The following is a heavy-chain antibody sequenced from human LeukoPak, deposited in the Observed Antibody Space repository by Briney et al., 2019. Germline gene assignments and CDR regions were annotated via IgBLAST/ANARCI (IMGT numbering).Heavy chain of an antibody. D-gene: IGHD4-11*01. Sequence: PSETLSLTCTVSGGSISSYYWSWIRQPPGKGLEWIGYIYYSGSTNYNPSLKSRVTISVDTSKNQFSLKLSSVTAADTAVYYCVRSEIDDYSKYWGQGTLVIVSS. CDR2: IYYSGST. V-gene: IGHV4-59*01. J-gene: IGHJ4*02. CDR1: GGSISSYY. CDR3: VRSEIDDYSKY.